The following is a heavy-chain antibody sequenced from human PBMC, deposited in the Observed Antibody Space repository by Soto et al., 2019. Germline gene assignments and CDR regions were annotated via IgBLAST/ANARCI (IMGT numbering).Heavy chain of an antibody. J-gene: IGHJ4*02. CDR2: INHSGST. CDR1: GGSFSGYY. V-gene: IGHV4-34*01. Sequence: SETLSLTCAVYGGSFSGYYWSWIRQPPGRGLEWIGEINHSGSTNYNPSLKSRVTISVDTSKNQFSLKLSSVTAADTAVYYCARGEYSGSSYWGQGTLVTVSS. D-gene: IGHD1-26*01. CDR3: ARGEYSGSSY.